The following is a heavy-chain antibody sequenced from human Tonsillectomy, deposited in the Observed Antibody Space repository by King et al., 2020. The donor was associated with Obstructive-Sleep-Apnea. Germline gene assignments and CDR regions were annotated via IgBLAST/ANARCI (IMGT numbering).Heavy chain of an antibody. CDR1: GYTFNNYA. V-gene: IGHV1-3*01. D-gene: IGHD3-9*01. CDR3: ARDYQPPPGSFDWLFLRLDY. Sequence: VQLVQSGAEVKKPGASVKVSCKASGYTFNNYAFHWVRQAPGQRLEWMGWINAGNGNTKYSPRFQGRVTITRDTYATTVYMQLSSLRSEDTAVYYCARDYQPPPGSFDWLFLRLDYWGQGTLVTVSS. J-gene: IGHJ4*02. CDR2: INAGNGNT.